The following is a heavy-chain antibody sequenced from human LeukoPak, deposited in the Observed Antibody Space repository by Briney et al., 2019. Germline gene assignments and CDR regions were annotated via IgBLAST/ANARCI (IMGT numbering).Heavy chain of an antibody. J-gene: IGHJ4*02. Sequence: GGSLRLSCAASGFTFSSYGMHWVRQAPDKGLEWVAVISYDGYNKYYADSVKGRFTISRDNSKNTLYLQMNSLRAEDTAVYYCAGSYGYPSYFDYWGQGTLVTASS. CDR2: ISYDGYNK. V-gene: IGHV3-30*03. CDR3: AGSYGYPSYFDY. CDR1: GFTFSSYG. D-gene: IGHD5-18*01.